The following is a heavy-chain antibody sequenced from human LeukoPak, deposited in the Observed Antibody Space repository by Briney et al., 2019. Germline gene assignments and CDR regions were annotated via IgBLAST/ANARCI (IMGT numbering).Heavy chain of an antibody. CDR1: GFTLGNYA. Sequence: PGGSLRLSCAASGFTLGNYAMSWVRQAPGKGLEWVSAISGSAVITYYADSVKGRFTISRDNSKNTLYLQMNSLRAEDTAVYYCARSRSGWYNFDYWGQGTLVTVSS. CDR3: ARSRSGWYNFDY. D-gene: IGHD6-19*01. V-gene: IGHV3-23*01. CDR2: ISGSAVIT. J-gene: IGHJ4*02.